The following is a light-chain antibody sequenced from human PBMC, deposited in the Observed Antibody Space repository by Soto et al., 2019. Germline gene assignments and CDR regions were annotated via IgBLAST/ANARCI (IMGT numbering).Light chain of an antibody. CDR1: SSDVGGYNY. J-gene: IGLJ2*01. Sequence: QSVLTQPASVSGSPGQSITISCTGTSSDVGGYNYVSWYQQHPGKAPNLIIFDVSNRPSGVSNRFSGSKSGNSASLTISGRQAEDEADYYCSSYTGSNTPVVFGGGTQLTVL. CDR2: DVS. V-gene: IGLV2-14*01. CDR3: SSYTGSNTPVV.